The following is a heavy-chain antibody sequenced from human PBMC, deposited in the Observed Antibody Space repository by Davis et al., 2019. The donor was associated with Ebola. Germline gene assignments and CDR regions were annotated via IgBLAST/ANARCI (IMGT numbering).Heavy chain of an antibody. CDR2: IIPIFDTP. CDR1: GGSFSSHP. D-gene: IGHD3-9*01. CDR3: ARDFDGGNYYFDY. Sequence: VKVSCKTSGGSFSSHPISWVRQAPRQGLEWMGGIIPIFDTPHYAQKFQGRITITADASTSTAYMESSSLRSEDTATYFCARDFDGGNYYFDYWGPGTPVTVSS. J-gene: IGHJ4*02. V-gene: IGHV1-69*13.